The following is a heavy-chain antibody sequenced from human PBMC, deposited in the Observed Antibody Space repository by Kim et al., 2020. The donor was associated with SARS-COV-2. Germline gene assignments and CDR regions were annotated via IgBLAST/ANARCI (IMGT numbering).Heavy chain of an antibody. V-gene: IGHV3-48*03. J-gene: IGHJ4*02. CDR1: GFTFSSYE. Sequence: GGSLRLSCAASGFTFSSYEMNWVRQAPGKGLEWVSYISSSGSTIYYADSVKGRFTISRDNAKNSLYLQMNSLRAEDTAVYYCARDQWGGYSGYDLPGTYFDYWGQGTLVTVSS. CDR2: ISSSGSTI. CDR3: ARDQWGGYSGYDLPGTYFDY. D-gene: IGHD5-12*01.